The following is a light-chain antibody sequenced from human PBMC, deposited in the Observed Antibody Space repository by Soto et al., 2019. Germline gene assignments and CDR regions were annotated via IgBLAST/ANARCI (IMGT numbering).Light chain of an antibody. Sequence: DIQMTQSPSSVSASVGDRVTITCRASQGISSRLAWYQQKPGKAPNLLIYAASSLQSGVPSRFSGSGSDTDFTLTIGSLQPEDFATYYGQQSNSFPLTFGGGTKVEIK. CDR3: QQSNSFPLT. CDR2: AAS. V-gene: IGKV1-12*01. J-gene: IGKJ4*01. CDR1: QGISSR.